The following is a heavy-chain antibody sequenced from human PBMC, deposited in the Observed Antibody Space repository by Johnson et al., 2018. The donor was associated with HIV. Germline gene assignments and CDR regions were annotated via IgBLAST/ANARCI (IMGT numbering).Heavy chain of an antibody. J-gene: IGHJ3*02. D-gene: IGHD5-24*01. CDR1: GFTFSSYA. V-gene: IGHV3-23*04. CDR2: ISGSGGST. CDR3: AKDRSRLHDAFDI. Sequence: VQLVESGGGLVQRGGSLRLSCAASGFTFSSYAMSWVRQAPGKGLEWVSAISGSGGSTYYADSVQGRFTISRDNSKNTLYLQMNTLGPEDTAVYYCAKDRSRLHDAFDIWGQGTMVTVSS.